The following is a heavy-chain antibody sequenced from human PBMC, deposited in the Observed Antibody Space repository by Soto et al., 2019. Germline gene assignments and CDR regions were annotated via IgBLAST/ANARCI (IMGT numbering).Heavy chain of an antibody. CDR2: INPSGGST. J-gene: IGHJ5*02. CDR1: GYTFTSYY. Sequence: ASVKVSCKASGYTFTSYYMHWVRQAPGQGLEWMGIINPSGGSTSYAQKFQGRVTMTRDTSTSTVYMELSSLRSEDTAVYYCAAAPWYCSSTSCYVFDPWGQGTLVTVSS. CDR3: AAAPWYCSSTSCYVFDP. V-gene: IGHV1-46*01. D-gene: IGHD2-2*01.